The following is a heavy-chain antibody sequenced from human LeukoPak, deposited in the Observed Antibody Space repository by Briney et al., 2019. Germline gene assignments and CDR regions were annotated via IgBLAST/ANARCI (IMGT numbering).Heavy chain of an antibody. J-gene: IGHJ4*02. Sequence: GGSLRLSCAASGNYWMHWVRQAPGKGLVWVSHVNSDGSWTSHADSVKGRFTISKDNAKNTVYLQMNNLRTENTAVYYCVSFYETNWGRGTLVTVSS. CDR1: GNYW. D-gene: IGHD2-2*01. V-gene: IGHV3-74*01. CDR2: VNSDGSWT. CDR3: VSFYETN.